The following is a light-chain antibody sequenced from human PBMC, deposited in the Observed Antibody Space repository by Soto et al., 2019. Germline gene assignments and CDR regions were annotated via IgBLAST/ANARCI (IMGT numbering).Light chain of an antibody. Sequence: QSVLTQPASVSGSPGQSINISCTGTSSDVGGYNYVSWYQQHPGKAPKLMIYDVSNRPSGVSNRFSGSKSGNTASLTISGLQAEDEADYYCSSYTSSSTGWVFGGGTKLTVL. CDR3: SSYTSSSTGWV. CDR2: DVS. J-gene: IGLJ2*01. CDR1: SSDVGGYNY. V-gene: IGLV2-14*01.